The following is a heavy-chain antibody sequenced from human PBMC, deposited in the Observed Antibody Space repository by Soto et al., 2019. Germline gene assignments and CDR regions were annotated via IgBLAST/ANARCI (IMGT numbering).Heavy chain of an antibody. CDR2: IDSSGEK. Sequence: QVTLKESGPVLVKPTETLTSRCTVSGLSITDSEMGVSWIRQPPGQPLEWLAHIDSSGEKSYRTFLKNRLAISKDTSKSQIVLTMTNMDPADTATYYCARRHLAVAVSPWFDPWGQGIPVTVSS. CDR1: GLSITDSEMG. D-gene: IGHD6-19*01. V-gene: IGHV2-26*01. J-gene: IGHJ5*02. CDR3: ARRHLAVAVSPWFDP.